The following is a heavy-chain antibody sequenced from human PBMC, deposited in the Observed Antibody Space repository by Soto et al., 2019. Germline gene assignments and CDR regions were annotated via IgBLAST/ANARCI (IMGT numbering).Heavy chain of an antibody. CDR3: AIDRGGDLHSLDY. CDR2: INHSGST. CDR1: GASISSGDYY. D-gene: IGHD2-21*02. J-gene: IGHJ4*02. Sequence: SETLSLTCNVSGASISSGDYYWSWIRQPPGKGLEWIGEINHSGSTNYNPSLKSRVTISVDTSKNQFSLKLSSVTAADTAVYYCAIDRGGDLHSLDYWGQGILVTLSS. V-gene: IGHV4-30-4*01.